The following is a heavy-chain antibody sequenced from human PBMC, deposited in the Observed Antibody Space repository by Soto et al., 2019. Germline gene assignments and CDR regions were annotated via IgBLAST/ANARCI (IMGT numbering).Heavy chain of an antibody. Sequence: SVKVSCKASGGTFSRYTITWVRQAPGQGLEWMGGITPMFGTPNYAQKCQGRVTITADESTSTAYMELSSLRSEDTAMYYCARDGTLYDSSAYYYLYWGQGTLVTVSS. V-gene: IGHV1-69*13. J-gene: IGHJ4*02. D-gene: IGHD3-22*01. CDR2: ITPMFGTP. CDR3: ARDGTLYDSSAYYYLY. CDR1: GGTFSRYT.